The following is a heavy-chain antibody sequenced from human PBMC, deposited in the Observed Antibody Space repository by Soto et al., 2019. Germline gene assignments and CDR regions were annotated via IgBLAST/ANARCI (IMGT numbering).Heavy chain of an antibody. V-gene: IGHV4-59*01. J-gene: IGHJ4*02. D-gene: IGHD1-1*01. CDR3: ARTLPNRQLFDS. Sequence: SETLSLTCTVSGGSMISYYWSWIRQPPDKGLEWIGYIYNSGRYNYNPSLESRLTISIDTSKNQFSLRLASVTAADTAVYYCARTLPNRQLFDSWSQGTLVTVSS. CDR1: GGSMISYY. CDR2: IYNSGRY.